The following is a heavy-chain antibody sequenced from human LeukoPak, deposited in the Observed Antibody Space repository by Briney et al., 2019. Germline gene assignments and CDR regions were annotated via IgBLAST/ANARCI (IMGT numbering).Heavy chain of an antibody. J-gene: IGHJ4*02. Sequence: GESLKISCKGSGYNFTIYWIGWVRQMPGKGLEWMGIIYPGDSDTRYSPSFQGQVTISADKSISTAYLQWSSLKASDTAMYYCARRSSVVTATSDFQVFDYWGQGTLVTVSS. D-gene: IGHD2-21*02. CDR3: ARRSSVVTATSDFQVFDY. CDR1: GYNFTIYW. CDR2: IYPGDSDT. V-gene: IGHV5-51*01.